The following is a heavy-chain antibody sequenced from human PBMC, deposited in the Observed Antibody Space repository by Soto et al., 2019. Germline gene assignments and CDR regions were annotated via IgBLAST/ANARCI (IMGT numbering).Heavy chain of an antibody. CDR3: ASVRYDILTGYYFFDY. CDR1: GFTVSSNY. V-gene: IGHV3-66*01. D-gene: IGHD3-9*01. CDR2: IYSGGST. J-gene: IGHJ4*02. Sequence: EVQLVESGGGLVQPGGSLRLSCAASGFTVSSNYMSWVRQAPGKGLEWVSVIYSGGSTYYADSVKGRFTISRDNSKNTLYLQMNSLRAEDTAVYYCASVRYDILTGYYFFDYWGQGTLVTVSS.